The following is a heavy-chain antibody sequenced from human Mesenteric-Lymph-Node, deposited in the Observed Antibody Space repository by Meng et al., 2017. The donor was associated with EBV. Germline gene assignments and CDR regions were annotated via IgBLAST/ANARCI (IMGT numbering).Heavy chain of an antibody. CDR3: ATVRDYGDYVGLDN. J-gene: IGHJ4*02. CDR2: IFHTGST. V-gene: IGHV4-4*02. D-gene: IGHD4-17*01. Sequence: VARQGSGPGLVKPSGPLSLPCAVSGGSISSTKWWGWVRQPPGKGLEWIGEIFHTGSTNYNPSLKSRLTMSVDKSKNQLSLKLTSVTAADTAVYYCATVRDYGDYVGLDNWGQGTLVTVSS. CDR1: GGSISSTKW.